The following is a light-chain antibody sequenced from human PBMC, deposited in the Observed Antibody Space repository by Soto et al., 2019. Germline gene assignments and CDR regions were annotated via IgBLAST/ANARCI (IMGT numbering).Light chain of an antibody. V-gene: IGLV2-14*01. CDR2: DVS. CDR1: SSDVGDYNH. CDR3: SSYSSRNTLV. J-gene: IGLJ2*01. Sequence: QSVLTQPASVSGSPGQSITISCTGTSSDVGDYNHVSWYQKHPGKAPKLMIYDVSNRPSGFSNRFSGSKSGNTASLTISGLQAEDEADYYCSSYSSRNTLVFGGGTKLTVL.